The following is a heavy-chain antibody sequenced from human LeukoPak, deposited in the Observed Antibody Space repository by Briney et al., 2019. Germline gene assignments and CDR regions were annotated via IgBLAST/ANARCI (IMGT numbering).Heavy chain of an antibody. D-gene: IGHD3-16*02. Sequence: PGGSLRLSCAASGFTLSGYGMHWVRQAPGKGLEWVSFIQYDGNNKYYTDSVKGRSTISRDDSKNTLYLQMSSLRAEDAAVYYCAKDGVIAGDRWGQGTLVTVSS. CDR3: AKDGVIAGDR. CDR1: GFTLSGYG. J-gene: IGHJ4*02. CDR2: IQYDGNNK. V-gene: IGHV3-30*02.